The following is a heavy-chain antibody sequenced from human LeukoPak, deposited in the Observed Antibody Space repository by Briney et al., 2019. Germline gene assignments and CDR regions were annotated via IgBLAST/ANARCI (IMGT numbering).Heavy chain of an antibody. V-gene: IGHV4-38-2*01. D-gene: IGHD3-22*01. Sequence: SETLSLTCAVSSYSISSGYYWGWIRQPPGKGLEWIGSIYHSGSTYYNPSLKSRVTISVDTSKNQFPLKLSSVTAADTAVYYCARMIVVVITPDYFDYWGQGTLVTVSS. CDR1: SYSISSGYY. CDR2: IYHSGST. J-gene: IGHJ4*02. CDR3: ARMIVVVITPDYFDY.